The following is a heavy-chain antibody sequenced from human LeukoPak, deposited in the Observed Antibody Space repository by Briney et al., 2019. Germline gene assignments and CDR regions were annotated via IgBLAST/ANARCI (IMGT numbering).Heavy chain of an antibody. J-gene: IGHJ3*02. V-gene: IGHV4-39*07. CDR2: IYYSGST. Sequence: SETLSLTCTVSGGSISSSSYYWGWIRQPRGKGLEWIVSIYYSGSTYYHPSLKTRLTISVDTSKTQFSLKLSSVTAADTAVYYCASATRNYYDSSGYAFDIWGQGTMVTVSS. D-gene: IGHD3-22*01. CDR3: ASATRNYYDSSGYAFDI. CDR1: GGSISSSSYY.